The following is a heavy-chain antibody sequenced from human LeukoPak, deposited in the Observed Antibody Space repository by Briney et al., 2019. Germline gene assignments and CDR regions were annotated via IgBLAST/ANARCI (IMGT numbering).Heavy chain of an antibody. Sequence: ASVKVSYKVSGSTLTELSMHWVRQSPGKGREGMGGFDPEDGETIYAQKFQGRVTMTADTSTDTAYMELSSLRSEDTAVYYCATGQSRILWLLAFDIWGQGTVVTVSS. V-gene: IGHV1-24*01. J-gene: IGHJ3*02. CDR1: GSTLTELS. CDR2: FDPEDGET. D-gene: IGHD3-10*01. CDR3: ATGQSRILWLLAFDI.